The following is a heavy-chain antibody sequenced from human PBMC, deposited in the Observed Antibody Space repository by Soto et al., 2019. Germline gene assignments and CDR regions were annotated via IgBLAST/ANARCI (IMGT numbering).Heavy chain of an antibody. Sequence: EVQLLESGGGLVQPGGSLRLSCAASGFTFSTYAMSWVRQAPGKGLEWVSAISGSGGSTYYANSVKGRFTISRDNSKNTLYLQMNSLRAADTAVYYCAKDRLSGGYYGMEVWGQGTTVTVSS. J-gene: IGHJ6*02. CDR3: AKDRLSGGYYGMEV. D-gene: IGHD7-27*01. CDR1: GFTFSTYA. CDR2: ISGSGGST. V-gene: IGHV3-23*01.